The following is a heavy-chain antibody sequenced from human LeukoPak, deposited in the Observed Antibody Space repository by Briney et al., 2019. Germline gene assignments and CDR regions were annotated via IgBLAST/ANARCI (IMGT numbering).Heavy chain of an antibody. D-gene: IGHD1-26*01. CDR3: AKDKSKGELLGAFDI. J-gene: IGHJ3*02. Sequence: GGSLRLSCAASGLSLRTYWMSWVRQAPGRGLEWVANIKEDGSEKYYVDSVKGRFTISRDNAKNSLYLQMNSLRAEDTALYYCAKDKSKGELLGAFDIWGQGTMVTVSS. CDR1: GLSLRTYW. V-gene: IGHV3-7*03. CDR2: IKEDGSEK.